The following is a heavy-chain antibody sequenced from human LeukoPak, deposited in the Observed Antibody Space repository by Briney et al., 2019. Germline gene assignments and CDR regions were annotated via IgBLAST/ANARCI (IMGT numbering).Heavy chain of an antibody. CDR1: GYSFTGYY. J-gene: IGHJ3*02. D-gene: IGHD3-9*01. Sequence: ASVKVSCKASGYSFTGYYVHWVRQAPGQGLEWMGWINPNSGVTNYAQKFQGRVTMTRDTSISTAYMELRRLSSDDTAMHYCASLYDILTEDAFDSWGQGTMVTVSS. CDR2: INPNSGVT. V-gene: IGHV1-2*02. CDR3: ASLYDILTEDAFDS.